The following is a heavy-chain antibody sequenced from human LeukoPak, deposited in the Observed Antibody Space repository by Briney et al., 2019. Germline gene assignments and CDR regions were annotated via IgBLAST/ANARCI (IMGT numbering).Heavy chain of an antibody. Sequence: GGSLRLSCAASGFTFYNYGMHWVRQAPGKGLEWVANIKQDGSEKYYVDSVKGRFTISRDNAKNSLYLQMNSLRAEDTAVYYCARARGYYGTFDYWGQGTLVTVSS. CDR3: ARARGYYGTFDY. CDR1: GFTFYNYG. D-gene: IGHD2-15*01. J-gene: IGHJ4*02. CDR2: IKQDGSEK. V-gene: IGHV3-7*01.